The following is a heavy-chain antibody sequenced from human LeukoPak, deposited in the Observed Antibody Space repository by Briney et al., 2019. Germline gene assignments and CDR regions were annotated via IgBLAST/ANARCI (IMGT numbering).Heavy chain of an antibody. CDR1: GGSFSGHY. CDR2: INHGGST. CDR3: AREGAAAGTVDP. J-gene: IGHJ5*02. D-gene: IGHD6-13*01. V-gene: IGHV4-34*01. Sequence: SETLSLTCAVSGGSFSGHYWNWIRQPPGKGLEWIGEINHGGSTNYNPSLKSRVTISVDTSQKQFSLRLSSVTAADTAVYYCAREGAAAGTVDPWGQGTLVTVSS.